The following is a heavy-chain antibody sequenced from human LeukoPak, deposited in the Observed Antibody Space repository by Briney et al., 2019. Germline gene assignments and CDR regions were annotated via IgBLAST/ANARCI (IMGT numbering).Heavy chain of an antibody. CDR2: IYSSGST. V-gene: IGHV4-4*07. D-gene: IGHD1-26*01. J-gene: IGHJ4*02. CDR3: GRALGSGSYIDF. Sequence: SETLSLTCTVSGGSISNYYWSWIRQPAGKGLEWIGHIYSSGSTNYNPSLKSRVTMSLDTSNRQFSLRLNSVTAADTAVYYCGRALGSGSYIDFWGQGTLVTVSS. CDR1: GGSISNYY.